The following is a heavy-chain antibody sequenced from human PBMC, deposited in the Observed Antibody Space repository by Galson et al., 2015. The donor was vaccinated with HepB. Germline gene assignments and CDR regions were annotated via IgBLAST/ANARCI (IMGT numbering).Heavy chain of an antibody. CDR2: ISGSDVST. Sequence: SLRLSCAASGFTFINYAMNWVRQAPGKGLEWVSGISGSDVSTDYADSVKGRFTISRDNSKNILFLQMNSLRAEDTAVYYCAKDRRHIPFYFDYWGQGTLVTVSS. CDR3: AKDRRHIPFYFDY. CDR1: GFTFINYA. J-gene: IGHJ4*02. V-gene: IGHV3-23*01.